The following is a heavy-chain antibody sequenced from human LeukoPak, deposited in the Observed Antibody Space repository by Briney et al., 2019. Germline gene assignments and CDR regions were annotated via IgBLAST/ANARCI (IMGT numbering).Heavy chain of an antibody. J-gene: IGHJ6*02. Sequence: ASVKVSCKASGYTFTGYYMHRVRQAPGQGLEWMGWINPNSGGTNYAQKFQGRVTMTRDTSISTAYMELSRLRSDDTAVYYCATLWFDYYYGMDVWGQGTTVTVSS. CDR3: ATLWFDYYYGMDV. CDR1: GYTFTGYY. V-gene: IGHV1-2*02. CDR2: INPNSGGT. D-gene: IGHD3-10*01.